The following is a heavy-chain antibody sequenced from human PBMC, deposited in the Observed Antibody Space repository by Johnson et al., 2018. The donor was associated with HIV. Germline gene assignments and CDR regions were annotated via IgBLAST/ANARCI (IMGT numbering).Heavy chain of an antibody. J-gene: IGHJ3*02. D-gene: IGHD3-22*01. V-gene: IGHV3-9*01. CDR2: ISWNSGSI. CDR3: AKDLALSGYLDAFDI. CDR1: GFTFDDYA. Sequence: VQLVESGGGLVQPGRSLRLSCAASGFTFDDYAMHWVRQAPGKGLERVSGISWNSGSIGYADSVKGRFTISRDNAKNSLYLQMNSLRAEDTALYYCAKDLALSGYLDAFDIWGQGTMVTVSS.